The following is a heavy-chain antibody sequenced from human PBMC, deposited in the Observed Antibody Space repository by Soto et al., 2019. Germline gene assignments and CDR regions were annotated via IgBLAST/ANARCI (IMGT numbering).Heavy chain of an antibody. CDR2: ISRDGTNK. D-gene: IGHD3-10*01. CDR1: GFTFSRYA. J-gene: IGHJ4*02. CDR3: ARSRSGAVADSFDF. V-gene: IGHV3-30*04. Sequence: GGSLRLSCAACGFTFSRYAIHWVRQAPGKGLEWVAVISRDGTNKYYVDSVKGRSTISRDNSRNTLYLQMNSLRHEDAAVYYCARSRSGAVADSFDFWGQGTLVTVSS.